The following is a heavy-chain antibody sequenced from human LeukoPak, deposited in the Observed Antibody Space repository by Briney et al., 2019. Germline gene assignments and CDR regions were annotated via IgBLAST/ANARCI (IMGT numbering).Heavy chain of an antibody. D-gene: IGHD3-9*01. CDR2: ISWNRGTI. CDR1: GFTFDDYA. CDR3: ARDGHGDGFLTGYSYFGMDV. J-gene: IGHJ6*02. V-gene: IGHV3-9*01. Sequence: GRSLRLSCAASGFTFDDYAMHWVRQAPGKGLEWVSGISWNRGTIGYADSVKGRFTISRDNAKNSLYLQMNSLRAEDTAVYFCARDGHGDGFLTGYSYFGMDVWGQGTTVTVSS.